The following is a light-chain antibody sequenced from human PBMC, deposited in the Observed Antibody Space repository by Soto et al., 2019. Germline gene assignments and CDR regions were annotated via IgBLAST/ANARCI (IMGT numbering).Light chain of an antibody. CDR2: EVT. J-gene: IGLJ1*01. CDR3: ASYTNSPALV. Sequence: QPALTQPASVSGSPGQSITFSCTGTSSDIGGHNYVSWYQQHPGKAPKLIIYEVTKRPSGVSNRLSGSKSGNTASLTISGLQAEDEADYYCASYTNSPALVFGTGTKVTVL. V-gene: IGLV2-14*01. CDR1: SSDIGGHNY.